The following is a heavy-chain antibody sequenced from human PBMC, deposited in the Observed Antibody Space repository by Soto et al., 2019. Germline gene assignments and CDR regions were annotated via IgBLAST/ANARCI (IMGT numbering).Heavy chain of an antibody. CDR2: IYYSRST. V-gene: IGHV4-59*12. CDR3: ARYPYGLDV. J-gene: IGHJ6*01. Sequence: SQPQCVRRTVADGSSGGFYCRWIRQPPGKGLEWIGYIYYSRSTNYNPSLESRVTISVDTSKNQFSLKLTSLSAADTAVYFCARYPYGLDVCAQPTTVTVYS. CDR1: DGSSGGFY.